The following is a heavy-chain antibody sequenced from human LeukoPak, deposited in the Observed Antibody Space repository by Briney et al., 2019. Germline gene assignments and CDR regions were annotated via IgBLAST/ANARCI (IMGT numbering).Heavy chain of an antibody. CDR1: GGSFSGYY. CDR3: ARTLRGAHDAFDI. D-gene: IGHD2-15*01. J-gene: IGHJ3*02. V-gene: IGHV4-34*01. CDR2: INHSGST. Sequence: ASETLSLTCAVYGGSFSGYYWSWIRQPPGKGLEWIGEINHSGSTNYNPSLKSRVTISVDTSKNQFSLKLSSVTAADTAVYYCARTLRGAHDAFDIWGQGTTVTVSS.